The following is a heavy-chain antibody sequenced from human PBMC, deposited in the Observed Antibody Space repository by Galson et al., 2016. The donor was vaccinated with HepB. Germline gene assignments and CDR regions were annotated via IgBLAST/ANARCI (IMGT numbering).Heavy chain of an antibody. CDR2: FYRSGST. J-gene: IGHJ5*02. Sequence: SETLSLTCAVSGGSISSSNWWNWVRQPPGKGLEWIGEFYRSGSTNYKASLESRVTISVDKSKNQFSLKVTSVTAADTAVYYCARRVVVGAGLGWFDPWGQGTLVTVSS. CDR3: ARRVVVGAGLGWFDP. CDR1: GGSISSSNW. D-gene: IGHD2-15*01. V-gene: IGHV4-4*02.